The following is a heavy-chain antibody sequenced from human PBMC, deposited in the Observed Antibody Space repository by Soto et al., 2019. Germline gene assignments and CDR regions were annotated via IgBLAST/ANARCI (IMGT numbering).Heavy chain of an antibody. CDR1: GYSFTGFY. CDR2: IKPNSAST. V-gene: IGHV1-2*02. CDR3: ARGRIASDMDV. D-gene: IGHD2-21*01. Sequence: QVQLVQSGAEVKKPGASVRVSCKASGYSFTGFYIYWVRQVPGQGLEFMGWIKPNSASTNYAQKLWDTVTMTRDTSVSTVYMHVTRLRSDDTSVYFCARGRIASDMDVWGQGTTVTVSS. J-gene: IGHJ6*02.